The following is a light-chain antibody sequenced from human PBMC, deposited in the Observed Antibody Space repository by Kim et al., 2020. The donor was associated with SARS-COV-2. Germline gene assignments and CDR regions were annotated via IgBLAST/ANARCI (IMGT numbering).Light chain of an antibody. CDR3: QQYNTWPPVT. V-gene: IGKV3-15*01. CDR1: QNISSD. Sequence: EIVMTQSPDTLSVSPGERATLSCRASQNISSDLAWYQQKPGQSPRLLIYGASTRATSVPARFSGSGSGTEFTLTITSLQSEDFAIYYCQQYNTWPPVTFGQGTRLEIK. J-gene: IGKJ5*01. CDR2: GAS.